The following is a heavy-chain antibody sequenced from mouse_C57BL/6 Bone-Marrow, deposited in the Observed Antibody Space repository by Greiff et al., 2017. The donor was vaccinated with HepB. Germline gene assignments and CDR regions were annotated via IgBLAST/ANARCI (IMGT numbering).Heavy chain of an antibody. Sequence: GGGLVQPKGSLKLSCAASGFSFNTYAMHWVRQAPGKGLEWVARIRSKSNNYATYYADSVKDRFTISRDDSESMLYLQMNNLKTEDTAMYYCVSHDYWFAYWGQGTLVTVSA. CDR3: VSHDYWFAY. CDR2: IRSKSNNYAT. V-gene: IGHV10-1*01. D-gene: IGHD2-4*01. J-gene: IGHJ3*01. CDR1: GFSFNTYA.